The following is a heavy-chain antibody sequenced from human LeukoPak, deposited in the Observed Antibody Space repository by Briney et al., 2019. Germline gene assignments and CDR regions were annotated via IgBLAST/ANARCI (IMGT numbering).Heavy chain of an antibody. CDR2: ISYDGSNK. Sequence: GGSLRLSCAASGFTFSSYGMHWVRQAPGKGLEWVAVISYDGSNKYYADSVKGRFTISRDNSKNTLYLQMNSPRAEDTAVYYCAKDLGVVATMNFDYWGQGTLVTVSS. CDR1: GFTFSSYG. V-gene: IGHV3-30*18. J-gene: IGHJ4*02. CDR3: AKDLGVVATMNFDY. D-gene: IGHD5-12*01.